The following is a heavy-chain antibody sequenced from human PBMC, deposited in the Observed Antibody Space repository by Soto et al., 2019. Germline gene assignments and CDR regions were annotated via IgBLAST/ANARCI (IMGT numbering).Heavy chain of an antibody. V-gene: IGHV1-18*01. Sequence: ASVKVSCKASGYTFSNSGISWVRQAPGQGLEWLGWINSDNGNTNYAQHLQGRVTMTRNTSISTAYMELSSLRSEDTAVYYCARGPYSSKFWGNYRYYFDYWGQGTLVTVSS. CDR1: GYTFSNSG. CDR3: ARGPYSSKFWGNYRYYFDY. J-gene: IGHJ4*02. CDR2: INSDNGNT. D-gene: IGHD3-16*02.